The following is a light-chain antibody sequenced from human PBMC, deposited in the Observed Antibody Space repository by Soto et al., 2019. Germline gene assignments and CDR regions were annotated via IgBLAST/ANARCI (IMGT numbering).Light chain of an antibody. CDR3: ATWDTSLSAWV. J-gene: IGLJ3*02. CDR1: SSNIGNNF. CDR2: DNN. V-gene: IGLV1-51*01. Sequence: QSVLTQPPSVSAAPEQKVTISCSGSSSNIGNNFVSWYQQLPGTAPKFLIYDNNKRPSGIPDRFSGSKSGTSATLGITGLQTGDEADYYCATWDTSLSAWVFGGGTKLTVL.